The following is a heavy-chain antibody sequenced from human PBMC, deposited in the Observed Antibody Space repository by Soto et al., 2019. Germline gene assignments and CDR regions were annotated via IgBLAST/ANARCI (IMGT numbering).Heavy chain of an antibody. CDR2: ITYDGRFQ. D-gene: IGHD1-7*01. CDR3: AKDRVGGTFYTPLAF. Sequence: PGGSLRLSCPASGFNFDNFGMHWVRQAPGKGLEWVAVITYDGRFQYYADSVKGRFTISRDNSKNTLSLHLSTLKPEDTAVYHCAKDRVGGTFYTPLAFWGPGTLVPVSS. CDR1: GFNFDNFG. V-gene: IGHV3-30*18. J-gene: IGHJ4*02.